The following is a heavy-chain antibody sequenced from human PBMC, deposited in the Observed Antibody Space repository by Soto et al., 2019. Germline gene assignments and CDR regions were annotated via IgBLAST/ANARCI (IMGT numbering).Heavy chain of an antibody. CDR2: MWHDGIQK. V-gene: IGHV3-33*01. Sequence: VHVVESGGGVVQPGRSLRLSCEVSGFTFSDYAMHWVRQAPGKGLEWVAVMWHDGIQKYYADSVKGRFSISRDNSKNTLYLQRDSRRAEDTGVYYCARKEHQRYYCGMDVWGQGTTVTVSS. J-gene: IGHJ6*02. CDR3: ARKEHQRYYCGMDV. CDR1: GFTFSDYA.